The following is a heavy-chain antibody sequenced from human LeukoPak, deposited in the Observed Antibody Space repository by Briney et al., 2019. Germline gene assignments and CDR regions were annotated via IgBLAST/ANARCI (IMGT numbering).Heavy chain of an antibody. Sequence: GGSLRLSCTACRFTFSSYAMHWVRQAPGKGLEYLSAISSNGGSTYYANSVKGRFTISRDNSKNTLYLQMGSLRAEDMAVYYCARDSGMYGGNLFDYWSRGTLVTVSS. CDR1: RFTFSSYA. D-gene: IGHD4-23*01. V-gene: IGHV3-64*01. J-gene: IGHJ4*02. CDR3: ARDSGMYGGNLFDY. CDR2: ISSNGGST.